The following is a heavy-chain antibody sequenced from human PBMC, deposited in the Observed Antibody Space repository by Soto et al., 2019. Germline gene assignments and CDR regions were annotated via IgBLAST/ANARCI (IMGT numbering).Heavy chain of an antibody. CDR3: ARVLEGREKAYYFDY. D-gene: IGHD1-1*01. CDR2: ISAYNGNT. V-gene: IGHV1-18*04. Sequence: ASVKVSCKASGYTFTSYGISWVRQAPGQGLEWMGWISAYNGNTNYAQKFQGRVTITADESTSTAYMELSSLRSEDTAVYYCARVLEGREKAYYFDYWGQGTLVTVSS. J-gene: IGHJ4*02. CDR1: GYTFTSYG.